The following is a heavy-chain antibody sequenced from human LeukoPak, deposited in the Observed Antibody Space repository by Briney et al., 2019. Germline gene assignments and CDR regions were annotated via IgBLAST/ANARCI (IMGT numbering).Heavy chain of an antibody. Sequence: GGSLRLSCAASGFTFSSYAMHWVRQAPGKGLEWVAVISYDGSNKYYADSVKGRFTISRDNSKNTLYLQMNSLRAEDTAVYYCARDSNDLGGVIVTGVFDCWGQGTLVTVSS. CDR3: ARDSNDLGGVIVTGVFDC. D-gene: IGHD3-16*02. J-gene: IGHJ4*02. V-gene: IGHV3-30*04. CDR1: GFTFSSYA. CDR2: ISYDGSNK.